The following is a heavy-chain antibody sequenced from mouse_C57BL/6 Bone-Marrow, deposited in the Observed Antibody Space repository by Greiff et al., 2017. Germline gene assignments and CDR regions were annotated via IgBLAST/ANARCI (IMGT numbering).Heavy chain of an antibody. V-gene: IGHV1-62-2*01. Sequence: VHLVESGAELVKPGASVKLSCKASGYTFTEYTIHWVKQRSGQGLEWIGWFYPGSGSIKYNEKFKDKATLTADKSSSTVYMELSRLTSEDSAVYFCARHNYYGRSLAWFAYWGQGTLVTVSA. CDR2: FYPGSGSI. CDR3: ARHNYYGRSLAWFAY. D-gene: IGHD1-1*01. J-gene: IGHJ3*01. CDR1: GYTFTEYT.